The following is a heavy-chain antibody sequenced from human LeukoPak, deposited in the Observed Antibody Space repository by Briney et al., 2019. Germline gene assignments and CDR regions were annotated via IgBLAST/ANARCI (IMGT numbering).Heavy chain of an antibody. CDR2: ISSSSYI. CDR3: ARDVRSILTGYYVDY. V-gene: IGHV3-11*05. D-gene: IGHD3-9*01. Sequence: GGSLRLSCAASGFTFSDYYMSWIRQAPGKGLEWVSYISSSSYIYYADSVKGRFTISRDNAKNSLYLQMNSLRAADTAVYYCARDVRSILTGYYVDYWGQGTLVTVSS. CDR1: GFTFSDYY. J-gene: IGHJ4*02.